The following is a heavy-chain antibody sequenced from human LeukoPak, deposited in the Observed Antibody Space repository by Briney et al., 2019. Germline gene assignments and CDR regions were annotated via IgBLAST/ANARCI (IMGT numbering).Heavy chain of an antibody. CDR2: IYHSGST. CDR3: ARQDGYSYGSGSYIFAFDI. Sequence: PSETLSLTCAVSGYSISSSYYWGWIRQPPGKGLEWIGSIYHSGSTYSNPSLKSRVTISVDTSKNQFSLKLSSVTAADTAVYYCARQDGYSYGSGSYIFAFDIWGQGTMVTVSS. D-gene: IGHD3-10*01. CDR1: GYSISSSYY. J-gene: IGHJ3*02. V-gene: IGHV4-38-2*01.